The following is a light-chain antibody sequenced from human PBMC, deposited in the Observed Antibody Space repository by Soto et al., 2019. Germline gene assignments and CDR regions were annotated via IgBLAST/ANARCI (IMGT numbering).Light chain of an antibody. CDR2: GAS. J-gene: IGKJ2*01. CDR3: QQYRHSPPFT. Sequence: EIVMTQSPATLSVSPGERATLSCRASQSVYSNLAWYQQKPGQAPRLLIYGASTRATGVPATLSGSGSGTEFTLTISSLQSEDFAVYYCQQYRHSPPFTFGQGTKLEIK. CDR1: QSVYSN. V-gene: IGKV3-15*01.